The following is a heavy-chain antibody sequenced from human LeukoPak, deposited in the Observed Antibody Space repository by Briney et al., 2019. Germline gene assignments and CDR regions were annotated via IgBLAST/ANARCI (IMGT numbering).Heavy chain of an antibody. CDR2: INWNGGGT. Sequence: PGGSLRLSCAASGFTFDDYGMSWVRQAPGKGLEWVSGINWNGGGTGYADSVKGRFTISRDNAKNSLYLQMNSLRAEDTALYYCARDRITIFGVVIDYWGQGTLVTVSS. D-gene: IGHD3-3*01. CDR3: ARDRITIFGVVIDY. J-gene: IGHJ4*02. V-gene: IGHV3-20*04. CDR1: GFTFDDYG.